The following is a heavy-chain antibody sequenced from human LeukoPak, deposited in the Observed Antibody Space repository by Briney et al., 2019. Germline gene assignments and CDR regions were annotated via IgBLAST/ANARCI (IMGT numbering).Heavy chain of an antibody. CDR3: TRINYG. J-gene: IGHJ4*02. CDR2: INSDGSTT. V-gene: IGHV3-74*01. Sequence: HPGGSLRLSCAASGFTFSSYWMDWVRQAPGKGLMWVSRINSDGSTTSYADSVKGRFTISRDNAKNTLYLQMNSLRVEDTAVYYCTRINYGWGQGTLVTVSS. CDR1: GFTFSSYW. D-gene: IGHD3-16*01.